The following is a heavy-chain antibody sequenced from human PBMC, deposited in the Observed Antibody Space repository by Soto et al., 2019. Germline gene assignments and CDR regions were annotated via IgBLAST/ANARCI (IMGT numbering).Heavy chain of an antibody. CDR2: ISAYNGNT. CDR1: GYTFTSYG. CDR3: ARVGFYDFWSGYLYYYYYMDV. Sequence: ASVKVSCKASGYTFTSYGISWVRQAPGQGLEWMGWISAYNGNTGYAQKFQGRVTMTRNTSISTAYMELSSLRSEDTAVYYCARVGFYDFWSGYLYYYYYMDVWGKGTTVTVSS. D-gene: IGHD3-3*01. V-gene: IGHV1-8*02. J-gene: IGHJ6*03.